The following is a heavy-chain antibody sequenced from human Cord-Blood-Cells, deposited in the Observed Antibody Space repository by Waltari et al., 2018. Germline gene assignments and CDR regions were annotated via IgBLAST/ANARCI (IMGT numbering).Heavy chain of an antibody. J-gene: IGHJ4*02. V-gene: IGHV4-34*01. Sequence: QVQLQQWGAGLLKPSETLSLTCAVYGGSFSGYYWSWIRQPPGKGLEWIGEINPSGSTNHNPSLKSRVTISVDTSKNQFSLKLSSVTAADTAVYYCARDRKQLWLIWSYFDYWGQGTLVTVSS. CDR2: INPSGST. CDR3: ARDRKQLWLIWSYFDY. D-gene: IGHD5-18*01. CDR1: GGSFSGYY.